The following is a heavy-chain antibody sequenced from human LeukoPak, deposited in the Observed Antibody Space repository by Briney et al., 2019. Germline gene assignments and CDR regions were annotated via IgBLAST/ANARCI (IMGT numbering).Heavy chain of an antibody. CDR1: GFTFRTYG. CDR3: AKVYRRRWYQLWFDP. CDR2: INSDSDTV. Sequence: GGSLRLSCAASGFTFRTYGMNWVRQAPGKGLEWISYINSDSDTVYYSNSVESRFTISRDNAKNSLYLQMNSLTPDDTALYYCAKVYRRRWYQLWFDPWGHGTLVTVSS. J-gene: IGHJ5*02. V-gene: IGHV3-48*04. D-gene: IGHD6-13*01.